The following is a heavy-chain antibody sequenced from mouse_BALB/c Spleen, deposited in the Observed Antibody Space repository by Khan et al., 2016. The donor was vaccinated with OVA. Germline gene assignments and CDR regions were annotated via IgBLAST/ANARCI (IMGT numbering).Heavy chain of an antibody. J-gene: IGHJ2*01. CDR2: ISYSGST. CDR3: ARTARIKY. Sequence: EVKLEESGPGLVKPSQSLSITCTVTGYSITSGYGWNWIRQFPGNKLEWMGYISYSGSTNYNPSLKSRISITRDTSKNQFFLQLNSVTTEDTATYYYARTARIKYWGQGTTLTVSS. CDR1: GYSITSGYG. V-gene: IGHV3-2*02. D-gene: IGHD1-2*01.